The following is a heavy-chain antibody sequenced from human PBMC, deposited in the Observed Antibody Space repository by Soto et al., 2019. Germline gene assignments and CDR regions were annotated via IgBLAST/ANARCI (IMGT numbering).Heavy chain of an antibody. CDR3: VKDRYVDY. CDR2: ISSEGATT. Sequence: GGSLRLSCSVFGFTFTSYAMHWVRQAPGKGLEYIASISSEGATTYYADPVKGRFIISRDNSKSTLYLQMSSLRAEDTAVYYCVKDRYVDYWGQGILVTVSS. CDR1: GFTFTSYA. V-gene: IGHV3-64D*06. J-gene: IGHJ4*02.